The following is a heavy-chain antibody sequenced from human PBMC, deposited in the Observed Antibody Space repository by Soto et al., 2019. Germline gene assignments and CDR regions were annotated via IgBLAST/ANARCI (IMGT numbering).Heavy chain of an antibody. V-gene: IGHV1-2*02. CDR2: INPNSGGT. Sequence: ASVKVSCKASGYTFTGYYMHWVRQAPGQGLEWMGWINPNSGGTNYAQKFRGRVTMTRDTSISTAYMELSRLRSDDTAVYYCARDRGHSSSWYYYYGMDVWGQGTTVTVSS. D-gene: IGHD6-13*01. J-gene: IGHJ6*02. CDR3: ARDRGHSSSWYYYYGMDV. CDR1: GYTFTGYY.